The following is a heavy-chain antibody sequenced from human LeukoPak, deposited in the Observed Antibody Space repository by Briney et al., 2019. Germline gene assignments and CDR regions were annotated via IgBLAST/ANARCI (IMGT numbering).Heavy chain of an antibody. CDR1: GFTFSTYW. D-gene: IGHD3-22*01. J-gene: IGHJ1*01. CDR3: ARAPSEIGGYYPEYFRH. V-gene: IGHV3-74*01. Sequence: HPGGSLRLSCAASGFTFSTYWMHWVRQAPGKGLVWVSRIKSDGSTNYADSVTGRFTISRDNAKNTVSLQMNSLRPEDTGVYYCARAPSEIGGYYPEYFRHWGQGTLVTVSS. CDR2: IKSDGST.